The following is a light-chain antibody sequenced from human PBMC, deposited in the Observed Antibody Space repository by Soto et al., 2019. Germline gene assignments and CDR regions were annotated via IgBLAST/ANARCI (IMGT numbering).Light chain of an antibody. CDR1: SSNIGAGYD. Sequence: QSVLTQPPSVSGAPGQRVTISCTGSSSNIGAGYDVHWYQPLPGTAPKLLIYGNSNRPSGVPDRFSGSKSGTSASLAITGLQAEDEADYYCQFYDSSLSGWVFGGGTKLTVL. CDR2: GNS. V-gene: IGLV1-40*01. J-gene: IGLJ3*02. CDR3: QFYDSSLSGWV.